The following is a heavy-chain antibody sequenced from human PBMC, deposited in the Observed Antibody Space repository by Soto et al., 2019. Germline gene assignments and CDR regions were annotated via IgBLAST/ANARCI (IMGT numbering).Heavy chain of an antibody. Sequence: SETLSRTCAVYGGSFSGYYWSWIRQPPGKGLEWIGEINHSGSTNYNPSLKSRVNISVDTSKNQFSLKLSSVTAADTAVYYCARGAQWLGYGMDVWGQGTTVTVSS. D-gene: IGHD6-19*01. V-gene: IGHV4-34*01. CDR1: GGSFSGYY. CDR2: INHSGST. CDR3: ARGAQWLGYGMDV. J-gene: IGHJ6*02.